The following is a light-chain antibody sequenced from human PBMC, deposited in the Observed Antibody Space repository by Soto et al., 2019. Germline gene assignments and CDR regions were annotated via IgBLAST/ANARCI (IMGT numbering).Light chain of an antibody. CDR1: QSVSSY. Sequence: EIVLTQSPATLSLSPGERATLSCRASQSVSSYLAWYQQKPGQAPRLLIYDASNRATGIPARCSGSGSGTDFTLTINSLEPEDFAVYYCQQRSNWPPTFGQGTRLEIK. CDR2: DAS. V-gene: IGKV3-11*01. CDR3: QQRSNWPPT. J-gene: IGKJ5*01.